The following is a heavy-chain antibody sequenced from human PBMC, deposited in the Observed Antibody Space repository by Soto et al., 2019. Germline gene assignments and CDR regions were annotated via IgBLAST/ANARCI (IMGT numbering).Heavy chain of an antibody. CDR3: ARVASGSYDWFDP. J-gene: IGHJ5*02. CDR2: INPDGSTT. V-gene: IGHV3-74*01. CDR1: KFSFSGYS. D-gene: IGHD1-26*01. Sequence: EMQLVESGGDLVQPGGSLRLSCAASKFSFSGYSLHWVRQPPGKGLMWVSHINPDGSTTTYADSVKGRFTISRDNAKNTLFLQMNSLRAEDTAVYYCARVASGSYDWFDPWGQGTLVTVSS.